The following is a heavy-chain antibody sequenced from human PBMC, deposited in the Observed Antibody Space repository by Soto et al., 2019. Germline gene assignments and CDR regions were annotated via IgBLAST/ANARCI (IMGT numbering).Heavy chain of an antibody. CDR2: IWYDGSNK. CDR3: ARDGATYYDILTGYYPYYYYYGMDV. V-gene: IGHV3-33*01. J-gene: IGHJ6*02. D-gene: IGHD3-9*01. Sequence: GGSLRLSCAASGFTFSRYGMHWVRQAPGKGLEWVAVIWYDGSNKYYADSVKGRFTISRDNSKNTLYLQMNSLRAEDTAVYYCARDGATYYDILTGYYPYYYYYGMDVWGQGTTVTVSS. CDR1: GFTFSRYG.